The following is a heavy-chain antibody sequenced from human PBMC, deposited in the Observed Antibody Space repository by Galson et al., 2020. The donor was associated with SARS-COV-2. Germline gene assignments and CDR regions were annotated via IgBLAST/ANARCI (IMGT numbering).Heavy chain of an antibody. CDR1: DASISSGAYY. J-gene: IGHJ4*02. V-gene: IGHV4-39*01. Sequence: ETSETLSLTCTVSDASISSGAYYWGWIRQPPGKGLEWIGSIYYTGSAYSNPSFKSRGTISVDTSKKQFSLNLRSVTAADTAVYYCARMVTFGYFDHSGQGSLVIVSS. CDR2: IYYTGSA. CDR3: ARMVTFGYFDH. D-gene: IGHD3-16*01.